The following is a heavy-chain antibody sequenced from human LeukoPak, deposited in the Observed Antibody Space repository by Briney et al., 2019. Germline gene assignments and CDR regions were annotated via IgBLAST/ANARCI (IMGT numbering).Heavy chain of an antibody. D-gene: IGHD4-17*01. Sequence: GGSLRLSCAASGFTFSSYWMHWVRQAPGKGLVWVSRINSDGTSTSYAGSVKGRFTISRDNAKNTLYLQMNSLRAEDTAVYYCVSFNGDYDGHIDFWGQGTLVTVSS. CDR3: VSFNGDYDGHIDF. CDR1: GFTFSSYW. V-gene: IGHV3-74*01. J-gene: IGHJ4*02. CDR2: INSDGTST.